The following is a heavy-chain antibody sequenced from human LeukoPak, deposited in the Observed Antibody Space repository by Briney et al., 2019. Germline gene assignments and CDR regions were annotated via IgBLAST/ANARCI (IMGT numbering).Heavy chain of an antibody. Sequence: SQTLSLTCTVSGGSISSGGYYWSWIRQHPGKGLEWIGYIYYSGSTYYNPSLKGRVTISVDTSKNQFSLKLSSVTAADTAVYYCARSIPLGYCSSTSCLLPNWFDPWGQGTLVTVSS. D-gene: IGHD2-2*01. V-gene: IGHV4-31*03. CDR3: ARSIPLGYCSSTSCLLPNWFDP. CDR2: IYYSGST. CDR1: GGSISSGGYY. J-gene: IGHJ5*02.